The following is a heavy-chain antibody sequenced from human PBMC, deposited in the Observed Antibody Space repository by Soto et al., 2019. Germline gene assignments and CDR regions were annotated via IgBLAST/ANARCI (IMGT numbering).Heavy chain of an antibody. CDR1: GFTFSSYA. CDR3: AKATDYYDSSGLRGY. J-gene: IGHJ4*02. Sequence: GGSLRLSGAASGFTFSSYAMSWVRQAPGKGLEWVSAISGSGGSTYYADSVKGRFTISRDNSKNTQYLQMNSLRAEDTAVYYSAKATDYYDSSGLRGYWGQGTLVTVSS. D-gene: IGHD3-22*01. CDR2: ISGSGGST. V-gene: IGHV3-23*01.